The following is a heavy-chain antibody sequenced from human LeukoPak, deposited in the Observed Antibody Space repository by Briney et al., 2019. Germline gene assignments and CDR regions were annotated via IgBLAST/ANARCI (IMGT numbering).Heavy chain of an antibody. J-gene: IGHJ4*02. CDR1: GYTFTSYG. V-gene: IGHV1-18*01. D-gene: IGHD5-18*01. CDR2: ISAYNGNT. CDR3: ARGMIQLWFEFDY. Sequence: ASVKVSRKASGYTFTSYGISWVRQAPGQGLEWMGWISAYNGNTNYAQKFQGRVTMTRDTSISTAYMELSRLRSDDTAVYYCARGMIQLWFEFDYWGQGTLVTVSS.